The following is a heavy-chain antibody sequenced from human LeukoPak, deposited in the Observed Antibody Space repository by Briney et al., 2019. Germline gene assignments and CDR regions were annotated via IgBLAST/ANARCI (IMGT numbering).Heavy chain of an antibody. D-gene: IGHD3-10*01. Sequence: PGGSLRLSCAASGFTFSAYCMNWVRQAPGKGLEWVSYISSSSSTIYYADSVKGRFTISRDNAKNSLYLQMNSLRDEDTAVYYCARGDGWFGELLNFDNWGQGTLVTVSS. CDR2: ISSSSSTI. CDR3: ARGDGWFGELLNFDN. J-gene: IGHJ4*02. V-gene: IGHV3-48*02. CDR1: GFTFSAYC.